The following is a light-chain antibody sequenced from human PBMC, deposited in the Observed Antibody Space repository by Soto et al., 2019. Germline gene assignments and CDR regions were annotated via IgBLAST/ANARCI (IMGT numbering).Light chain of an antibody. CDR2: GAT. J-gene: IGKJ2*01. CDR1: QSVRRYY. V-gene: IGKV3-20*01. CDR3: QQNDSTPLYT. Sequence: EIVLTQSPGTLSLSPGERATLSCRASQSVRRYYLAWYRQKPGQAPRLLIYGATSRATGVPYRFSVSGSGTDFTLTISVLDHYDFAVYYCQQNDSTPLYTFRQGTKLEIK.